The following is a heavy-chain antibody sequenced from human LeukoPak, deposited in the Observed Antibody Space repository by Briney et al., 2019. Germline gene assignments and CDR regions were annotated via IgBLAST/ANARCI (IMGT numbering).Heavy chain of an antibody. CDR3: ARLGEYYGSGNPLYFDY. CDR2: IYPGDSDT. CDR1: GYSFTTYW. Sequence: GESLKISCKGSGYSFTTYWIGWVRQMPGKGLEWMGMIYPGDSDTRYSPSFQGQVTISADKSISTAYLQWSSLKASDTAMYYCARLGEYYGSGNPLYFDYWGQGTLVTVSS. D-gene: IGHD3-10*01. V-gene: IGHV5-51*01. J-gene: IGHJ4*02.